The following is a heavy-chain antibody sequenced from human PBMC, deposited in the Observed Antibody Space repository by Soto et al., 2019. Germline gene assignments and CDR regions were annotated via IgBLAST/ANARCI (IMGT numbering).Heavy chain of an antibody. Sequence: GASVKVSCKASGGTFSSYAISWVRQAPGQGLEWMGGIIPIFGTANYAQKFQGRVTITADESTSTAYMELSSLRSEDTAVYYCAREIVDTAMVTYYYYGMDVWGQGTTVXVSS. CDR1: GGTFSSYA. D-gene: IGHD5-18*01. J-gene: IGHJ6*02. V-gene: IGHV1-69*13. CDR2: IIPIFGTA. CDR3: AREIVDTAMVTYYYYGMDV.